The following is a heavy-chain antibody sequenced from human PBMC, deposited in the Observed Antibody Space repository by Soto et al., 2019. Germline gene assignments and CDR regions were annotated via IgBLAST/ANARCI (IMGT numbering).Heavy chain of an antibody. J-gene: IGHJ5*02. V-gene: IGHV6-1*01. Sequence: SQTLSLTCAISGDRVSSNSAAWNWIRQSPSRGLEWLGRTYYRSKWYNDYAVSVKSRITINPDTSKNQFSLQLNSVTPEDKAVYYCARDIGKGYDFCSGYSWFDPWGQGTLVTVSS. CDR3: ARDIGKGYDFCSGYSWFDP. CDR1: GDRVSSNSAA. D-gene: IGHD3-3*01. CDR2: TYYRSKWYN.